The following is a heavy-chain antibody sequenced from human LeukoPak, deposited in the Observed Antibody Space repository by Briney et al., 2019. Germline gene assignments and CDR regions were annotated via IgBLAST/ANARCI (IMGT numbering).Heavy chain of an antibody. CDR1: GFTFSGYG. CDR3: AKDLCSNGFFCLYYYMYV. J-gene: IGHJ6*03. D-gene: IGHD2-8*01. CDR2: MQYDGSNK. Sequence: PGGSLRLSCAASGFTFSGYGMHWGRQAPGKGLEWVAYMQYDGSNKQYADSVKGRFSISRDNSKNTLYLQMNSRRAEDTAVYYCAKDLCSNGFFCLYYYMYVCGKGTTVTISS. V-gene: IGHV3-30*02.